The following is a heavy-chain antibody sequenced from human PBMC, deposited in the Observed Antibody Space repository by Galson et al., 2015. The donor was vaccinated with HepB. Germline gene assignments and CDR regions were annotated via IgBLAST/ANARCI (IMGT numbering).Heavy chain of an antibody. CDR3: ARSLYDFWSGYAYGMDV. Sequence: SVKVSCKASGYTFTSYAMHWVRQAPGQRLEWMGWINAGNGNTKYSQKFQGRVTITRDTSASTAYMELSSLRSEDTAVYYCARSLYDFWSGYAYGMDVWGQGTTVTVSS. D-gene: IGHD3-3*01. CDR1: GYTFTSYA. V-gene: IGHV1-3*01. J-gene: IGHJ6*02. CDR2: INAGNGNT.